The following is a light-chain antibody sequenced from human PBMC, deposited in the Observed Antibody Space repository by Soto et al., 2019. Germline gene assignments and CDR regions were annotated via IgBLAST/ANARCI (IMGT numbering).Light chain of an antibody. CDR2: GTS. CDR1: QSVSSSY. J-gene: IGKJ4*02. CDR3: KQDGSSLST. Sequence: EIVLTQSPGTLSLSPGERATLSCRASQSVSSSYLAWYQQKPGQAPRLLIYGTSSRATAIPDRFSGSGSGTDFTLTIIRLEPEDFAVYYCKQDGSSLSTFGEGTMVDIK. V-gene: IGKV3-20*01.